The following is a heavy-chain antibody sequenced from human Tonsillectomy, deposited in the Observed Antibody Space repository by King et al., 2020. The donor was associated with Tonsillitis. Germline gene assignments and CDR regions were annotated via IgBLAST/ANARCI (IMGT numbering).Heavy chain of an antibody. Sequence: QLVQSGAEVKKPGESLKISCRGSEYSFTNFWIGWVRQMPGKGLEWMGIIYPSDSHTTYIPSFQGHVTISADKSIPTAYLRWRYLRASDSAMYYCASGDYDLLTGYYLPADSWGQGTLVTVSS. CDR3: ASGDYDLLTGYYLPADS. D-gene: IGHD3-9*01. V-gene: IGHV5-51*03. CDR1: EYSFTNFW. J-gene: IGHJ4*02. CDR2: IYPSDSHT.